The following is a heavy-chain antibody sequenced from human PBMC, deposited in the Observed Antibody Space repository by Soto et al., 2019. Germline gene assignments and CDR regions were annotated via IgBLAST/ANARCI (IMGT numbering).Heavy chain of an antibody. CDR3: LKGGRARNAGNIPAH. J-gene: IGHJ4*02. Sequence: GGSLRLSCAASGFTFDSYTMSWVRQAPGKGLEWVSSINSGGVDTDDADSVKGRFIISRDNSRKTLYLQTNSLKAEDTALYYCLKGGRARNAGNIPAHWGRGTLVPVSS. CDR1: GFTFDSYT. V-gene: IGHV3-23*01. D-gene: IGHD2-2*02. CDR2: INSGGVDT.